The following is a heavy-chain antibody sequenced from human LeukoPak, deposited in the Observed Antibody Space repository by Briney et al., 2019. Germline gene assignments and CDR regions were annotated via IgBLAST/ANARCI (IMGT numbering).Heavy chain of an antibody. CDR2: INPNSGDT. J-gene: IGHJ5*02. V-gene: IGHV1-2*02. D-gene: IGHD3-10*02. CDR3: ATVLHA. CDR1: GYTFTGYY. Sequence: GASVKVSCKASGYTFTGYYMHWVRHALGQGLAWMGWINPNSGDTNYAQKFQGRVTITRDTSISTAYMELSRLRADDTAVYYCATVLHAWGQGTLVTVSS.